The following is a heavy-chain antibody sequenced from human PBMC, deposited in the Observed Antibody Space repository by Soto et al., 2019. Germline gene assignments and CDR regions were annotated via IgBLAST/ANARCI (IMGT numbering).Heavy chain of an antibody. CDR2: MQPSTGRT. J-gene: IGHJ4*02. CDR3: ARGVSAGVDC. CDR1: GYSFTSLD. V-gene: IGHV1-8*01. D-gene: IGHD1-1*01. Sequence: QVQLVQSGAEVREPGASVKVSCKASGYSFTSLDINWVRQTAGQGLAWMGWMQPSTGRTGYAQKFQGRVPMTRDTSINTAYMELTTLTSDDTAFYYCARGVSAGVDCWGQGTLVTVSS.